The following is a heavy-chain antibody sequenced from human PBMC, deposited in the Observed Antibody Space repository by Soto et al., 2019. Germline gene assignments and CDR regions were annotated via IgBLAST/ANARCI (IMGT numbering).Heavy chain of an antibody. CDR3: ARRGYVDYYGMDV. CDR1: GYSFTSYW. V-gene: IGHV5-51*01. D-gene: IGHD3-16*01. J-gene: IGHJ6*02. CDR2: IYPGDSDT. Sequence: GDSLKISCDGSGYSFTSYWIGEALQMPGQGLEWMAIIYPGDSDTRYSPSFQGQVTISADKSISTAYLQWSSLKASDTAMSYCARRGYVDYYGMDVWGQGTTVTAP.